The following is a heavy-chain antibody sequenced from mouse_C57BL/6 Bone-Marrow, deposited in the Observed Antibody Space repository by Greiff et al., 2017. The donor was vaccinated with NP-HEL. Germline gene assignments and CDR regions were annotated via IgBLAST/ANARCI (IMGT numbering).Heavy chain of an antibody. D-gene: IGHD1-1*01. CDR3: VRNYGSSYWYFDV. CDR1: GFSFNTYA. V-gene: IGHV10-1*01. Sequence: EADGGFVQPKGSLKLSCAASGFSFNTYAMNWVRQAPGKGLEWVARIRSKSNNYATYYADSVKDRFTISRDDSESMLYLQMNNLKTEDTAMYYCVRNYGSSYWYFDVWGTGTTVTVSS. CDR2: IRSKSNNYAT. J-gene: IGHJ1*03.